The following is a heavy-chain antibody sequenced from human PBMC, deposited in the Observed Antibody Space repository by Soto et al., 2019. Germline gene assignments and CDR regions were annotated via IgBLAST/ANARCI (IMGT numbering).Heavy chain of an antibody. Sequence: QITLKESGPTLVKPTQTLTLTCTFSGFSLSTSGIGVGWIRQPPGKALEWLALIYWDDDKRYSPSLKSRLTITKDTSKNQVVLTVTNMDPVDTATYYCAHRLSRTLASGSGSWGPYYFDYWGQGTLVTVSS. CDR3: AHRLSRTLASGSGSWGPYYFDY. CDR2: IYWDDDK. CDR1: GFSLSTSGIG. V-gene: IGHV2-5*02. J-gene: IGHJ4*02. D-gene: IGHD3-10*01.